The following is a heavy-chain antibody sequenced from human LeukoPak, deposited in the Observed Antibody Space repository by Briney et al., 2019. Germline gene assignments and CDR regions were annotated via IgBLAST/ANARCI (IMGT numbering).Heavy chain of an antibody. CDR3: ARDLRSDSSWYPYFGY. V-gene: IGHV3-7*01. Sequence: GGSLRLSCAASGFTFSSYWMSWVRQAPGKGLEWVANIKQDGSEKYYVDSVKGRFTISRDNAKNSLYLQMNSLRAEGTAVYYCARDLRSDSSWYPYFGYWGQGTLVAVSS. D-gene: IGHD6-13*01. J-gene: IGHJ4*02. CDR1: GFTFSSYW. CDR2: IKQDGSEK.